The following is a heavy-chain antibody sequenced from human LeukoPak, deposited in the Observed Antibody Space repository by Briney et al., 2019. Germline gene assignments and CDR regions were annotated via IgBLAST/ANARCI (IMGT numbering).Heavy chain of an antibody. D-gene: IGHD2-21*02. Sequence: SETLSLTCAVSGYSISSGYYWGWIRQPPGKGLEWIGSIYHSGSTHYNPSLKSRVTISVDTSNNHFSLKLSSVTAADTAVYYCARAGLLGDYYYYMDVWGKGTTVTVSS. CDR1: GYSISSGYY. CDR3: ARAGLLGDYYYYMDV. J-gene: IGHJ6*03. CDR2: IYHSGST. V-gene: IGHV4-38-2*01.